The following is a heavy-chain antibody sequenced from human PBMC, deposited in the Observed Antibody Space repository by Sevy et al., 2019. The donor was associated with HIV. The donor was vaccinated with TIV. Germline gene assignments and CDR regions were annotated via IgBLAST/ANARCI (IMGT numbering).Heavy chain of an antibody. CDR1: GYTFTGYY. J-gene: IGHJ4*02. Sequence: ASVKVSCKASGYTFTGYYMHWVRQAPGQGLEWMGRINPNSGGTNYAQKFQGRVTMTRDTSISTAYMELSRLGSDDTAVYYCARVFMGTDFWSGYSTFDYWGQGTLVTVSS. CDR2: INPNSGGT. D-gene: IGHD3-3*01. CDR3: ARVFMGTDFWSGYSTFDY. V-gene: IGHV1-2*06.